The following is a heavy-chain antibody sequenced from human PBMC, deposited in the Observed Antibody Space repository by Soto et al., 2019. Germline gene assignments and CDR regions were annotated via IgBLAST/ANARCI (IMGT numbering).Heavy chain of an antibody. D-gene: IGHD6-13*01. CDR2: IWFDETNK. CDR1: GFTFSRYA. Sequence: PGGSLRLSCAASGFTFSRYAMHWVRQAPGKGLDWVAVIWFDETNKYYVDSVRGRFTISRDNSKNTLYLQMNSLRGEDTAVYYCARDRSRGIAAAGPDYWGQGT. J-gene: IGHJ4*02. V-gene: IGHV3-33*01. CDR3: ARDRSRGIAAAGPDY.